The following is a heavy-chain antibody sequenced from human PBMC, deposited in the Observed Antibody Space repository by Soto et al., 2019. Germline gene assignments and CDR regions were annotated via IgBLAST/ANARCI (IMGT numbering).Heavy chain of an antibody. CDR1: GFTFSSYA. CDR2: VSGTGGSA. Sequence: EVQLLESGGGLVRPGGSLRLSCAASGFTFSSYAMTWVRQAPGKGLEWVSGVSGTGGSAYYADSVKGRFTISRDKSTNTLYVQMNSLRVEDTAVYYCAKGGNGWFDPWGQGTLVTVSS. J-gene: IGHJ5*02. V-gene: IGHV3-23*01. D-gene: IGHD3-10*01. CDR3: AKGGNGWFDP.